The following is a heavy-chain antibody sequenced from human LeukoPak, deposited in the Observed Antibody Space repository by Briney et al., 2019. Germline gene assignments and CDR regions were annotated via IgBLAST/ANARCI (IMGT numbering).Heavy chain of an antibody. J-gene: IGHJ4*02. CDR2: IYYSGST. Sequence: SETLSLTCTVSGGSISSSSYYWGWIRQPPGKGLEWIGSIYYSGSTYYTPSLKSRVTISVDTSKNQFSLKLSSVTAADTAVYYCARVRVVITPEVFDYWGQGTLVTVSS. CDR3: ARVRVVITPEVFDY. CDR1: GGSISSSSYY. D-gene: IGHD3-22*01. V-gene: IGHV4-39*01.